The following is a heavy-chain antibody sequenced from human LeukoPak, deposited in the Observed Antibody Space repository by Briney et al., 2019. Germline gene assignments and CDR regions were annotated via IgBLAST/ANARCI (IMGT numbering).Heavy chain of an antibody. CDR3: ARVIDSGSYYFDY. Sequence: ASVKVSCKASGYSFTSYGLSWLRQAPGHGLEWLGWVSTNSVNTNYAQKVQGRVTMTKDTSTSTAYMELRSLRSDDTAVYYCARVIDSGSYYFDYWGQGTLVTVSS. CDR1: GYSFTSYG. J-gene: IGHJ4*02. V-gene: IGHV1-18*01. CDR2: VSTNSVNT. D-gene: IGHD1-26*01.